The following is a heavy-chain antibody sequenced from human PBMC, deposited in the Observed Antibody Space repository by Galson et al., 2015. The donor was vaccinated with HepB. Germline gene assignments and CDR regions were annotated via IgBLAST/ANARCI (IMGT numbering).Heavy chain of an antibody. D-gene: IGHD2-15*01. CDR3: ARGSKKGVVVAATLFWFDP. CDR2: INAGNGNT. CDR1: GYTFTSYA. J-gene: IGHJ5*02. V-gene: IGHV1-3*01. Sequence: SVKVSCKASGYTFTSYAMHWVRQAPGQRLEWMGWINAGNGNTKYSQKFQGRVTITRDTSASTAYMELSSLRSEDTAVYYCARGSKKGVVVAATLFWFDPWGQGTLVTVSS.